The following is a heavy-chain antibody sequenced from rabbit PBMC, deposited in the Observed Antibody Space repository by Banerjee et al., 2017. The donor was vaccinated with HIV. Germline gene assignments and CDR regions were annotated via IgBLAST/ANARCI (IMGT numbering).Heavy chain of an antibody. J-gene: IGHJ3*01. V-gene: IGHV1S40*01. D-gene: IGHD4-1*01. CDR2: IDSGNSGFT. CDR1: GVSFSFNSY. Sequence: QSLEESGGDLVKPGASLTLTCKASGVSFSFNSYMCWVRQAPGKGLEWIACIDSGNSGFTYFASWAKGRFTISKTSSTTVTLQMTSLTAADTATYFCARDLDGVIGWNFGWWGQGTLVTVS. CDR3: ARDLDGVIGWNFGW.